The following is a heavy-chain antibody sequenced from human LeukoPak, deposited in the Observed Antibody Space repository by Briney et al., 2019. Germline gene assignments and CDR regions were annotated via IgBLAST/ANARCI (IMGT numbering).Heavy chain of an antibody. CDR2: ISYSGST. D-gene: IGHD5-12*01. Sequence: PSETLSLTCTVSSASITSSPYFWGWIRQSPGKGLEWIGSISYSGSTYYNPSLKSRVTISVDTSKNQFSLKLSSVTAADTAVYYCARVYSGYHDGGSWFDPWGQGTLVTVSS. CDR3: ARVYSGYHDGGSWFDP. J-gene: IGHJ5*02. CDR1: SASITSSPYF. V-gene: IGHV4-39*07.